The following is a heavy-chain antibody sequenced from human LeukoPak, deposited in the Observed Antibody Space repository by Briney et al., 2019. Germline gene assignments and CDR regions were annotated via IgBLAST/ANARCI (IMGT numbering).Heavy chain of an antibody. Sequence: SETLSLTCAVYGGSFSGYYWSWIRQPPGKWLEWIGEINHSGSTNYNPSLKSRVTISVDTSKNQFSLKLSSVTAADTAVYYCARRRITMVRGVMYNWFDPWGQGTLVTVSS. V-gene: IGHV4-34*01. CDR2: INHSGST. CDR1: GGSFSGYY. D-gene: IGHD3-10*01. CDR3: ARRRITMVRGVMYNWFDP. J-gene: IGHJ5*02.